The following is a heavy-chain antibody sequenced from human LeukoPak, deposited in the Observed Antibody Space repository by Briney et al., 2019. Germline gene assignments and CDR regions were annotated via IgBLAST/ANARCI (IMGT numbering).Heavy chain of an antibody. CDR3: AKDYGYVVGATDV. Sequence: GGSLRLSCAASGFTFSNYSMNWVRQAPGKGLEWVSSIGTTGSYIFYADSVKGRFTISRDNAKNTLYLQMNSLRAEDTAVYYCAKDYGYVVGATDVWGQGTMVTVSS. J-gene: IGHJ3*01. D-gene: IGHD1-26*01. CDR1: GFTFSNYS. V-gene: IGHV3-21*01. CDR2: IGTTGSYI.